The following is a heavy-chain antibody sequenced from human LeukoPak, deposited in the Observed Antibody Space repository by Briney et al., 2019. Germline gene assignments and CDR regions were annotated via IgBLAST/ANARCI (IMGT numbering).Heavy chain of an antibody. J-gene: IGHJ3*02. D-gene: IGHD2-2*02. CDR3: AKDRYCSTTGCYTGNLFDAVDI. Sequence: GGSLRLSCAASGFTFDDYAMHWVRQAPGKGLEWVSGISWNSGSIGYADSVKGRFTISRDNSKNTLYLEMNSLRAEDTAVYYCAKDRYCSTTGCYTGNLFDAVDIWGQGTMVTVSS. CDR1: GFTFDDYA. V-gene: IGHV3-9*01. CDR2: ISWNSGSI.